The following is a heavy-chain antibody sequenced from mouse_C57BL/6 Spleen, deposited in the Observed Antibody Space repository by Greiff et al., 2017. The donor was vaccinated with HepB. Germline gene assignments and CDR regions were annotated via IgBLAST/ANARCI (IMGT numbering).Heavy chain of an antibody. V-gene: IGHV1-82*01. CDR3: ARGYYGSYAMDY. CDR2: IYPGDGDT. Sequence: QVQLQQSGPELVKPGASVKISCKASGYAFSSSWMNWVKQRPGKGLGWIGRIYPGDGDTNYNGKFKGKATLTADKSSSTAYMQLSSLTSEDSAVYFCARGYYGSYAMDYWGQGTSVTVSS. J-gene: IGHJ4*01. CDR1: GYAFSSSW. D-gene: IGHD1-1*01.